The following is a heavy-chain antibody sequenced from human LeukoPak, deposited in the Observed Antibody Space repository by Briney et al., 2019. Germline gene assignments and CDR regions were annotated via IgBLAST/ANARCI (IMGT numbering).Heavy chain of an antibody. CDR2: VNHRGST. CDR3: ARGVATAGVDY. Sequence: PGGSLRLSCAASGLTFSSYGMHWVRQIPGKGLEWIGEVNHRGSTNDNPSLKSRVTISVDTSKKQFSLMLRSVTAADTAVYYCARGVATAGVDYWGQGTLVTVFS. J-gene: IGHJ4*02. V-gene: IGHV4-34*01. CDR1: GLTFSSYG. D-gene: IGHD6-13*01.